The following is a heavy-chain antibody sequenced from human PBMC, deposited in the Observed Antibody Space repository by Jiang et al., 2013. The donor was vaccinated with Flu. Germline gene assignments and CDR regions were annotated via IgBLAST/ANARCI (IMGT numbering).Heavy chain of an antibody. Sequence: SGGTFSGYACSWVRQAPGQGLEWMGGIIPMFRTRNYAQTFEGRVTITADESTSTVYLELSSLRSEDTAVYYCARDSSSEAYPLLLYYFDLWGRGTLVTVSS. J-gene: IGHJ2*01. D-gene: IGHD2-15*01. V-gene: IGHV1-69*01. CDR1: GGTFSGYA. CDR2: IIPMFRTR. CDR3: ARDSSSEAYPLLLYYFDL.